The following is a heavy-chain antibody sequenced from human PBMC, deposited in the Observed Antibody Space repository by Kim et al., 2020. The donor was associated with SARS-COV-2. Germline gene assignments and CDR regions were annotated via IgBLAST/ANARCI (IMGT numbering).Heavy chain of an antibody. Sequence: SETLSLTCTVSGGSISSYYWSWIRQPAGKGLEWIGRIYTSGSTNYNPSLKSRVTMSVDTSKNQFSLKLSSVTAADTAVYYCARGSRYCTSTSCGNWFDPWGQGTLVTVSS. V-gene: IGHV4-4*07. D-gene: IGHD2-2*01. CDR1: GGSISSYY. CDR3: ARGSRYCTSTSCGNWFDP. CDR2: IYTSGST. J-gene: IGHJ5*02.